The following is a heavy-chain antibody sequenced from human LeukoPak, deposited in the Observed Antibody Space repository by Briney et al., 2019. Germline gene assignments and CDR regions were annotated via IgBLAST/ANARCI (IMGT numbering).Heavy chain of an antibody. CDR1: GFTFSSYS. CDR3: AKRDSKYYFDY. V-gene: IGHV3-48*04. D-gene: IGHD2/OR15-2a*01. CDR2: ISSSSSTI. J-gene: IGHJ4*02. Sequence: PGGSLRLSCAASGFTFSSYSMNWVRQAPGKGLEWVSYISSSSSTIYYADSVKGRFTISRDNAKNSLYLQMNSLRAEDTAVYYCAKRDSKYYFDYWGQGTLVTVSS.